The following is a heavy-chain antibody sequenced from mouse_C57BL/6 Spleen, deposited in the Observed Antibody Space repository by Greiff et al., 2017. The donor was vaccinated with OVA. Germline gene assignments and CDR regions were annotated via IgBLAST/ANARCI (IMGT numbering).Heavy chain of an antibody. J-gene: IGHJ2*01. CDR2: IDTSDSYT. CDR3: ARSLRSAYYFDY. Sequence: QVQLQQPGAELVRPGPSVKLSCKASGYTFTSYWMHWVKQRPGQGLEWIGVIDTSDSYTNYNQKFKGKATLTVDTSSSTAYMLLSSLTSYDSAVSYCARSLRSAYYFDYWGQGTTLTVSS. CDR1: GYTFTSYW. V-gene: IGHV1-59*01. D-gene: IGHD1-1*01.